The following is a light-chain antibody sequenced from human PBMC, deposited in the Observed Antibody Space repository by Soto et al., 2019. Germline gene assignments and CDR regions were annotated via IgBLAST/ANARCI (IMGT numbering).Light chain of an antibody. CDR2: DAS. J-gene: IGKJ5*01. CDR1: QSVSSSY. Sequence: EIVLTQSPATLSLSPGERATLSCGASQSVSSSYLAWYQQKPGLAPRLLIYDASSRATGIPVRFSGSGSDSDFTLTISSLEPEDFAVYYCQQRSYPITFGQGTRLEIK. CDR3: QQRSYPIT. V-gene: IGKV3D-20*01.